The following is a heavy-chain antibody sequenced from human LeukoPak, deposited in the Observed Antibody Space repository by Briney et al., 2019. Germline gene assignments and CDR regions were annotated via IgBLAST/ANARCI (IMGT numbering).Heavy chain of an antibody. J-gene: IGHJ6*03. Sequence: GASVKVSCKASGGTFSSYAISWVRQAPGQGLEWMGGIIPIFGTANYAQKFQGRVTITTDESTSTAYMELSSLRSEDTAVYYCAQTPSWSGYYYYMDVWGKGTTVTVSS. D-gene: IGHD3-3*01. CDR1: GGTFSSYA. V-gene: IGHV1-69*05. CDR3: AQTPSWSGYYYYMDV. CDR2: IIPIFGTA.